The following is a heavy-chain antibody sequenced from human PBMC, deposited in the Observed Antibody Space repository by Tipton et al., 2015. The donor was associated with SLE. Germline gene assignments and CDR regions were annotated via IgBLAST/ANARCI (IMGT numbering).Heavy chain of an antibody. Sequence: TLSLTCTVSGYSISSGYYWGWIRQPPGKGLEWIGSIYHSGSTYYNPSLKSRVTISVDTSKNQFSLKLSSVTAADTAVYYCAREDPLLWFGEGGLDYWGQGTLVTVSS. CDR3: AREDPLLWFGEGGLDY. V-gene: IGHV4-38-2*02. J-gene: IGHJ4*02. D-gene: IGHD3-10*01. CDR1: GYSISSGYY. CDR2: IYHSGST.